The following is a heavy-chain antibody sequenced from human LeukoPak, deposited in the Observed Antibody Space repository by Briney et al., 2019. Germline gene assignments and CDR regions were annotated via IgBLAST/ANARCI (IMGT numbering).Heavy chain of an antibody. CDR3: ARSGSYYLSRYFDL. D-gene: IGHD1-26*01. V-gene: IGHV4-34*01. CDR1: GGSFSGYY. Sequence: PSETLSLTCAVYGGSFSGYYWSWIRQPPGKGLEWLGEINHSGSTNYNPSLKSRVTISVDTSKNQFSLKLSSVTAADTAVYYCARSGSYYLSRYFDLWGRGTLVTVSS. CDR2: INHSGST. J-gene: IGHJ2*01.